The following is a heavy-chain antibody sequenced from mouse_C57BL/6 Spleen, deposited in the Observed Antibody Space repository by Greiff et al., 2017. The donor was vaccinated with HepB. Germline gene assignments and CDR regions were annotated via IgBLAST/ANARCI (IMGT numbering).Heavy chain of an antibody. V-gene: IGHV1-52*01. CDR3: ARKTELTGYWDFDG. J-gene: IGHJ1*03. CDR1: GYTFTSYW. Sequence: QVQLQQPGAELVRPGSSVKLSCKASGYTFTSYWMHWVKQRPIQGLEWIGNIEPSDSETHYNQKFKGKATLTVDKSSSTAYMQLSSLTSEDSAVYYCARKTELTGYWDFDGWGTGTTVTVSS. D-gene: IGHD4-1*01. CDR2: IEPSDSET.